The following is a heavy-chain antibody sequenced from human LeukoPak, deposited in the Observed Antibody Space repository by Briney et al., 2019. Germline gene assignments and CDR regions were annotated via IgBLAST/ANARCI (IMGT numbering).Heavy chain of an antibody. CDR2: INHSGST. CDR1: GGSFSGYY. D-gene: IGHD3-22*01. CDR3: ARAYYYDSSGYPHFDY. V-gene: IGHV4-34*01. Sequence: SETLSPTCAVYGGSFSGYYWSWIRQPPGKGLEWIGEINHSGSTNYNPSLKSRVTISVDTSKNQFSLKLSSVTAADTAVYYCARAYYYDSSGYPHFDYWGQGTLVTVSS. J-gene: IGHJ4*02.